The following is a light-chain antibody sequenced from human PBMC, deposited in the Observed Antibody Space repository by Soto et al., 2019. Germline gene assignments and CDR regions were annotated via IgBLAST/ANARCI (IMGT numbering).Light chain of an antibody. CDR2: GAS. V-gene: IGKV3-15*01. J-gene: IGKJ1*01. CDR3: QQYNNWPPT. CDR1: QSVSSN. Sequence: EIVMTQSPATLSVSPGERATLSCRASQSVSSNLAWYQQKPGQAPRLLIYGASTRATGIPARFSGSGSGTEFTPTISSLQSEDFAVYCCQQYNNWPPTFGQGTKVEIK.